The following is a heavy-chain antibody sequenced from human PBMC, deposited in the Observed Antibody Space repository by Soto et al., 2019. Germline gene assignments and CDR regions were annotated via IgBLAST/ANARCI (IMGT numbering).Heavy chain of an antibody. V-gene: IGHV3-48*03. CDR2: ISSRSSTI. Sequence: GGSLRLSCVVSGFIFSNYEMNWVRQAPGKGLEWVSYISSRSSTIYYADSVKGRFTISRDNAKNSLYLQMSSLRAEDTAVYYCARGDYYDSSGYYFAFDIWGQGSMVTVSS. J-gene: IGHJ3*02. CDR1: GFIFSNYE. D-gene: IGHD3-22*01. CDR3: ARGDYYDSSGYYFAFDI.